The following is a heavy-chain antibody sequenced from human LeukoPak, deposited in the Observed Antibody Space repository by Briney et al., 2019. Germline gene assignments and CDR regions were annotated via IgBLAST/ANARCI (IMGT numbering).Heavy chain of an antibody. J-gene: IGHJ4*02. CDR2: IYSGGTT. V-gene: IGHV3-53*01. D-gene: IGHD5-12*01. CDR3: ARAFSGYDFLDY. Sequence: SGGSLRLSCAASGFTVSSNYMSWVRQAPGKGLEWVSVIYSGGTTYYADSVKGRFTISRDNAKNSLYLQMNSLRAEDTAVYYCARAFSGYDFLDYWGQGTLVTVSS. CDR1: GFTVSSNY.